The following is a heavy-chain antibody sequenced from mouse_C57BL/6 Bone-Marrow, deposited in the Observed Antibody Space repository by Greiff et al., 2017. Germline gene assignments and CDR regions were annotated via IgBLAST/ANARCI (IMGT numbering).Heavy chain of an antibody. D-gene: IGHD2-2*01. CDR1: GHTFTDYY. CDR2: IYPGSGNT. J-gene: IGHJ2*01. CDR3: ARYGYDAGDY. V-gene: IGHV1-76*01. Sequence: QVQLQQSGAELVRPGASVKLSCKASGHTFTDYYINWVKQRPGQGLEWIARIYPGSGNTYYNEKFKGKATLTAEKSSSTAYMQLSSLTSEDSAVYFCARYGYDAGDYWGQGTTLTVSS.